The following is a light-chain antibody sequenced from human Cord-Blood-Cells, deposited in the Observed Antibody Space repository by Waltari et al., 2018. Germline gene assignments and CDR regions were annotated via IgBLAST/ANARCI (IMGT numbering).Light chain of an antibody. CDR1: QSVSNN. CDR2: GAS. Sequence: EIVMTQSPATLSVSPGERATLSCRASQSVSNNLAWYQQTPGQAPRLLIYGASTRAAGIPAMFSGRGSGTEFTLTISILQSEDFAVYYWQQYNNWPTFGGGTKVEIK. V-gene: IGKV3-15*01. J-gene: IGKJ4*01. CDR3: QQYNNWPT.